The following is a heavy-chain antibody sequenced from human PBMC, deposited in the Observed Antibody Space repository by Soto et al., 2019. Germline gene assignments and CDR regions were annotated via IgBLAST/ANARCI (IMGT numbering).Heavy chain of an antibody. CDR2: IYSSGTT. V-gene: IGHV4-31*03. CDR1: GGSIISGDYY. J-gene: IGHJ5*02. Sequence: SETLSLTCTISGGSIISGDYYWTWLSQFPGKGLEWIAYIYSSGTTHYNPSLKSRATISLDTSNNQFSLEVKSATAADTAVYYCARMGLHLGELSRNWFDPWGQGSLVTVSS. CDR3: ARMGLHLGELSRNWFDP. D-gene: IGHD3-16*02.